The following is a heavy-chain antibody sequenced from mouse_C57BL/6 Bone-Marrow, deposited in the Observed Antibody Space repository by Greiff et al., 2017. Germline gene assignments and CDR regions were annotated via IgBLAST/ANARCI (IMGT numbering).Heavy chain of an antibody. Sequence: VQLQQSGAELVKPGASVKMSCKASGYTFTTYPIEWMKQNHGKSLEWIGNFHPDNDDTKYNEKFKGKATLTVEKSSSTVYLELSRLTSDDSAVYYCAMPYYDSSRDWYFDVWGTGTTVTVSA. CDR1: GYTFTTYP. CDR2: FHPDNDDT. D-gene: IGHD1-1*01. CDR3: AMPYYDSSRDWYFDV. V-gene: IGHV1-47*01. J-gene: IGHJ1*03.